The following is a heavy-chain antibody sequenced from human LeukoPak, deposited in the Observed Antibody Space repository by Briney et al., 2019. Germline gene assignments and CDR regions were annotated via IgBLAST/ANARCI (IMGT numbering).Heavy chain of an antibody. V-gene: IGHV4-59*01. CDR2: IYYSGST. CDR3: ARESYVSIDY. CDR1: GGSISSYY. D-gene: IGHD3-10*01. J-gene: IGHJ4*02. Sequence: PSETLSLTCTVSGGSISSYYWSWIRQPPGKGLEWIGYIYYSGSTNYNPSLKSRVTISVDTSKNQFSLKLSSVTAADTAVYYCARESYVSIDYWGQGTLVTVSS.